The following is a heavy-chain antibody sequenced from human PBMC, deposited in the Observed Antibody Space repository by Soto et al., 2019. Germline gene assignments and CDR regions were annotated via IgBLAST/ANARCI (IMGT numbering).Heavy chain of an antibody. D-gene: IGHD4-17*01. V-gene: IGHV3-48*03. CDR3: ARARTGDY. CDR2: ISSSGNNI. CDR1: GFPFWTYE. J-gene: IGHJ4*02. Sequence: SLRLSCASSGFPFWTYEMNWVRQAPGKGLEWVSYISSSGNNINYADSVKGRFTISRDNAKNSLSLQMNSLRADDPAVYYCARARTGDYWGQGTLVTVSS.